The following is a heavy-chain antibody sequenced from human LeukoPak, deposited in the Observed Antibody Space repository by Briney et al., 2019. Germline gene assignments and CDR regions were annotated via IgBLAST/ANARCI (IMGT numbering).Heavy chain of an antibody. CDR3: ARAPRDSSTMLDY. V-gene: IGHV1-46*01. Sequence: GAPVKVSCKASGYTFTSYWIQWVRQAPGQGLEWMGLINPNDGSTTYTHKFQGRVTMTRDTSTSTVYMDLSSLTSEDTAVYYCARAPRDSSTMLDYWGQGTLVTVSS. CDR2: INPNDGST. J-gene: IGHJ4*02. CDR1: GYTFTSYW. D-gene: IGHD6-13*01.